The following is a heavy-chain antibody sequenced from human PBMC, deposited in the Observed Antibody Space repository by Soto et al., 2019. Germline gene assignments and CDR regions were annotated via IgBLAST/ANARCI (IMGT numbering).Heavy chain of an antibody. V-gene: IGHV4-34*01. CDR1: GQSFSGHS. J-gene: IGHJ4*02. Sequence: QVQLQQWGAGLVKPSETLSLSCAVYGQSFSGHSWAWIRQPPGKGLEWIGEINESGSTYYNPSLKSRVTISTDPSKNQFSLKLSSVSAADTPAYFCARGSGIVALPGELEDVNYDYWGQGTLVNVSS. D-gene: IGHD1-1*01. CDR2: INESGST. CDR3: ARGSGIVALPGELEDVNYDY.